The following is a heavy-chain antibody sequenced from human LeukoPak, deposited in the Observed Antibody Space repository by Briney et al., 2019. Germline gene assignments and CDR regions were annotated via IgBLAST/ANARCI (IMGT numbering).Heavy chain of an antibody. CDR1: GFTFGSYG. J-gene: IGHJ4*02. CDR3: AKDGNTVTIFDY. CDR2: VSFDGRTK. Sequence: GGSLRLSCAASGFTFGSYGMHWVRQAPGKGLEWVAVVSFDGRTKYYAGSVKGRFTISRDNSQNTLYLQMNSLRAEDTAVYYCAKDGNTVTIFDYWGRGTLVTVSS. V-gene: IGHV3-30*18. D-gene: IGHD4-17*01.